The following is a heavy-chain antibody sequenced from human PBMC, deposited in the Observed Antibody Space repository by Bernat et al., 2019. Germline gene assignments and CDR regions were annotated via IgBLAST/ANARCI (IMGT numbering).Heavy chain of an antibody. Sequence: QVQLQQWGAGLLKPSETLSLTCAVYGGSFSGYYWSWLRQPPGKGLEWIGEINHSGSTNYNPSLKSRVTISVDTSKNQFSLKLSSVTAADTAVYYCARAKGLLWFRELLPNYFDYWGQGTLVTVSS. D-gene: IGHD3-10*01. CDR1: GGSFSGYY. CDR2: INHSGST. V-gene: IGHV4-34*01. CDR3: ARAKGLLWFRELLPNYFDY. J-gene: IGHJ4*02.